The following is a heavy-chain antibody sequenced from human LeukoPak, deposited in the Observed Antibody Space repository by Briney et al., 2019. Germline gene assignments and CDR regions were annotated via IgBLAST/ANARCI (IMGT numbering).Heavy chain of an antibody. CDR1: GGSISSGSYY. Sequence: SETLSPTCTVSGGSISSGSYYWSWIRQPAGKGLEWVGHIGSTNYNPSLKSRVTISVDTSKNQSSLKLSSVTAADTAVYYCARGLNYYDSSGRPHWYFDLWGRGTLVTVSS. D-gene: IGHD3-22*01. J-gene: IGHJ2*01. CDR3: ARGLNYYDSSGRPHWYFDL. V-gene: IGHV4-61*09. CDR2: IGST.